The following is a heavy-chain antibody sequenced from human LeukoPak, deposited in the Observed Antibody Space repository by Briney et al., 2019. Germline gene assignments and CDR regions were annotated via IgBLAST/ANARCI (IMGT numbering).Heavy chain of an antibody. D-gene: IGHD5-12*01. Sequence: GGSLRLSCAASGFFFSDYGMHWVRQAPGKGLEWVAFIRYDGSNEYYPDSVKGRFTISRDNSKNTLYLQMNSLRAEDTAVYSCAREPDSGYHSDGPNYWGLGTPVIVSA. J-gene: IGHJ4*02. CDR3: AREPDSGYHSDGPNY. CDR1: GFFFSDYG. V-gene: IGHV3-30*02. CDR2: IRYDGSNE.